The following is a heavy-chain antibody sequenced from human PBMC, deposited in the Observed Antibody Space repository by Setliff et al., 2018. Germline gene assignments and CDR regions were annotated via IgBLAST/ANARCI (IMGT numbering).Heavy chain of an antibody. V-gene: IGHV4-61*09. J-gene: IGHJ6*03. Sequence: SETLSLTCSVSGASITSGGFYWTWIRQPAGKGLEWIGHISPSGSTTYNPSVKSRVTISLDTSKNHFSLKLSSVTAADTAVYYCARAPPNRYSGSYEYFYMDVWGKGTTVTVSS. D-gene: IGHD1-26*01. CDR3: ARAPPNRYSGSYEYFYMDV. CDR2: ISPSGST. CDR1: GASITSGGFY.